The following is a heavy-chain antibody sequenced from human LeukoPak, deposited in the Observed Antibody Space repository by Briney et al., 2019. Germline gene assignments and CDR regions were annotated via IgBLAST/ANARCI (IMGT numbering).Heavy chain of an antibody. CDR3: ARWAGERDCSSTSCPRNWFDP. J-gene: IGHJ5*02. D-gene: IGHD2-2*01. CDR2: IYYSGST. CDR1: GDSISGYY. V-gene: IGHV4-59*01. Sequence: SETLSLTCTVSGDSISGYYRSWIRQPPGKGLEWIGYIYYSGSTNYNPSLKSRVTISVDTSKNQFSLKLSSVTAADTAVYYCARWAGERDCSSTSCPRNWFDPWGQGTLVTVSS.